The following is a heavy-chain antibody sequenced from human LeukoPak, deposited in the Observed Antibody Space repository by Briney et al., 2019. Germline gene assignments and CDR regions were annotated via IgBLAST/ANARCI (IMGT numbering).Heavy chain of an antibody. CDR2: INHSGST. V-gene: IGHV4-34*01. D-gene: IGHD3-10*01. Sequence: PSETLSLTCAVYGGSFSVYYWSWIRQPQGKGLEWIGEINHSGSTNYNPSLKSRVTISVDTSKNQFSLKLSSVTAADTAVYYCARGKPHAMVRGARYYFDYWGQGTLVTVSS. J-gene: IGHJ4*02. CDR3: ARGKPHAMVRGARYYFDY. CDR1: GGSFSVYY.